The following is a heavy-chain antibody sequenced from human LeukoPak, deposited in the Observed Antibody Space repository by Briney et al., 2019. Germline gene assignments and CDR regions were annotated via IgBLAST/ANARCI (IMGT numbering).Heavy chain of an antibody. V-gene: IGHV3-23*01. D-gene: IGHD2-2*01. J-gene: IGHJ4*02. CDR3: AKGREDAMAYYFDY. CDR2: ISVRGGST. CDR1: GFTFSSYA. Sequence: GRSLRLSCAASGFTFSSYAMSWVRQAPGKGLECVLAISVRGGSTYYADSVKRRFTIPRDNYKNTRYLQMNSLRAEDTAVYYRAKGREDAMAYYFDYWGQGKLVTVSS.